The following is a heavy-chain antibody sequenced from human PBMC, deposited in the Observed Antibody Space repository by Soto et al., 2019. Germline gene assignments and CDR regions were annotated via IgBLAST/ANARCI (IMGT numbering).Heavy chain of an antibody. CDR3: ARDFWSCYADYYYYYGMDV. D-gene: IGHD3-3*01. CDR2: IWYDGSNK. J-gene: IGHJ6*02. CDR1: GFTFSSYG. V-gene: IGHV3-33*01. Sequence: GGSLRLSCAASGFTFSSYGMHWVRQAPGKGLEWVAVIWYDGSNKYYADSVKGRFTISRDNSKNTLYLQMNSLRAEDTAVYYCARDFWSCYADYYYYYGMDVWGQGTTVTVSS.